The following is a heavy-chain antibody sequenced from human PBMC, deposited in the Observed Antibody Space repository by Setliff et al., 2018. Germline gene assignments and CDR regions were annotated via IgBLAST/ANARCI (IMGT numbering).Heavy chain of an antibody. Sequence: ASVKVSCKASGYTFTNYAIHWVRQAPGQRLEWMGWINAGNGNTKYSQNFQGRVTITTDESTSTAYMELSSLRSEDTAVYYCARGSRGGWYSSYCFDYWGQGTLVTVSS. CDR3: ARGSRGGWYSSYCFDY. J-gene: IGHJ4*02. D-gene: IGHD1-26*01. V-gene: IGHV1-3*01. CDR2: INAGNGNT. CDR1: GYTFTNYA.